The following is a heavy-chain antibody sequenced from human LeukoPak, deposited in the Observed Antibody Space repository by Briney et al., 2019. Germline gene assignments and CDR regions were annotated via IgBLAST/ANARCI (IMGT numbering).Heavy chain of an antibody. J-gene: IGHJ3*02. Sequence: SVKVSCKASGGTFSSYAISWVRQAPGQGLEWMGGIIPIFGTANYAQKFQGRVTITTDESTSTAYMELSRLRSDDTAVYYCARDLRTPTTVTTWWEGAFDIWGQGTMVTVSS. CDR1: GGTFSSYA. CDR2: IIPIFGTA. CDR3: ARDLRTPTTVTTWWEGAFDI. V-gene: IGHV1-69*05. D-gene: IGHD4-11*01.